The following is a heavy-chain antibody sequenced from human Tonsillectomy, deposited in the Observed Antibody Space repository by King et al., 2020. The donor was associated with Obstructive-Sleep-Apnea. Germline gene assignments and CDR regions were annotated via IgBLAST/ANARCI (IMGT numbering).Heavy chain of an antibody. V-gene: IGHV4-4*07. J-gene: IGHJ6*02. CDR3: SRVGKTVYYDYGSDA. D-gene: IGHD1-1*01. Sequence: QLQESGPGLVEPSETLSLTCTVFGASVNSHYWSWIRQPAGEGLEWIGRIYTSGSTDYNPSLKSRVTMSVDTSKNQFSLKLTSVTAADTAVFYFSRVGKTVYYDYGSDAWGQGTTVTVSS. CDR1: GASVNSHY. CDR2: IYTSGST.